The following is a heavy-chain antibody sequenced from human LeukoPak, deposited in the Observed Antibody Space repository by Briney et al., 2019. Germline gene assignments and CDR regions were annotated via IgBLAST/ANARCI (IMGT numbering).Heavy chain of an antibody. V-gene: IGHV4-59*01. J-gene: IGHJ4*02. CDR2: IYYSGST. Sequence: SETLSLTCTVSGGSISSYYWSWIRQPPGKGLEWIGYIYYSGSTNYNPSLKSRVTISVDTSKNQFSLKLSSVTAADTAVYYCARDSNDYGDYVGYYFDPWGQGTLVTVSS. CDR1: GGSISSYY. D-gene: IGHD4-17*01. CDR3: ARDSNDYGDYVGYYFDP.